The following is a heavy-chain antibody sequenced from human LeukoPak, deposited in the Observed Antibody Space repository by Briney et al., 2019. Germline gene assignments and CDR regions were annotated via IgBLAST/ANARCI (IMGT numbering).Heavy chain of an antibody. CDR3: TTTPTKYYDFWSAYNDY. Sequence: PGGSLRLSCAASGFTFSSYWMSWVRQAPGKGLEWVAVIKQDGSEKYYVDSVKGRFTISRDNAKNSLFLQMNSLRAEDTAVYYCTTTPTKYYDFWSAYNDYWGQGTLVTVSS. CDR2: IKQDGSEK. J-gene: IGHJ4*02. CDR1: GFTFSSYW. V-gene: IGHV3-7*03. D-gene: IGHD3-3*01.